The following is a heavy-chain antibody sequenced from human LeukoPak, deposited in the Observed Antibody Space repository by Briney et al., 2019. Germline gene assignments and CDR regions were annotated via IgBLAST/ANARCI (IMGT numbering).Heavy chain of an antibody. CDR2: ISGSGGST. CDR3: AKDTTPLGYCSGGSCYLGWYFDL. D-gene: IGHD2-15*01. V-gene: IGHV3-23*01. Sequence: HPGGSLRLSCAASGFTFSSDAMSWVRQAPGKGLEWVSAISGSGGSTYYADSVKGRFTISRDNSKNTLYLQMNSLRAEDTAVYYCAKDTTPLGYCSGGSCYLGWYFDLWGRGTLVTVSS. CDR1: GFTFSSDA. J-gene: IGHJ2*01.